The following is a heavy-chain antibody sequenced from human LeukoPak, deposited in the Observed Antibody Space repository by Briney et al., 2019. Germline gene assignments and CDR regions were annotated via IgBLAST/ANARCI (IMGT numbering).Heavy chain of an antibody. V-gene: IGHV3-64*01. CDR2: ISSNGGST. Sequence: PGGSLRLSCAASGFTFSSYAMHWVRQAPGKGLEYVSAISSNGGSTYYANSVKGRFTISRDNSKNTLYLQMGSLRAEDMAVYYCARGHDFWSGYPDYYHYYGMDVWGQGTTVTVSS. D-gene: IGHD3-3*01. CDR3: ARGHDFWSGYPDYYHYYGMDV. CDR1: GFTFSSYA. J-gene: IGHJ6*02.